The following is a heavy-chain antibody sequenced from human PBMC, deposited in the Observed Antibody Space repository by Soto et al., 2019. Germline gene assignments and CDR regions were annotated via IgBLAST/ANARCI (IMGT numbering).Heavy chain of an antibody. CDR1: GGSISSYY. J-gene: IGHJ4*02. CDR2: IYYSGST. Sequence: QVQLQESGPGLVKPSETLSLTCTVSGGSISSYYCSWIRQPPGKGLEWIGYIYYSGSTNYNPSLKSRVTISVDTSKNQFSLKLSSVTAADTAVYYCARVGKQWLTYDYWGQGTLVTVSS. CDR3: ARVGKQWLTYDY. V-gene: IGHV4-59*01. D-gene: IGHD6-19*01.